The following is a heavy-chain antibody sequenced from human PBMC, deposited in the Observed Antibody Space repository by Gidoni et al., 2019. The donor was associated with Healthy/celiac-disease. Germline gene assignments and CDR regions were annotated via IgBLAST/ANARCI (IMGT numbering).Heavy chain of an antibody. CDR1: GFTFSSHW. D-gene: IGHD6-13*01. CDR2: IKQDGSEK. CDR3: ARDKLGSSWFSWYFDL. V-gene: IGHV3-7*03. Sequence: EVQLVESGGGLVQPGGSLRLSCAASGFTFSSHWMSWVRQAPGKGLEWVANIKQDGSEKYYVDYVKGRFTISRDNAKNSLYLQMNSLRAEDTAVYYCARDKLGSSWFSWYFDLWGRGTLVTVSS. J-gene: IGHJ2*01.